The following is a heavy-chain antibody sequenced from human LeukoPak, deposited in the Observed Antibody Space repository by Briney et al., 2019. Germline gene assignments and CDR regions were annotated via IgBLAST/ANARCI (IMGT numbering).Heavy chain of an antibody. V-gene: IGHV1-69*01. J-gene: IGHJ4*02. CDR1: GGTFSSYA. Sequence: SVKVSCKXPGGTFSSYAISWVRQAPGQGLEWMGGIIPIFGTANYAQKFQGRVTITADESTSTAYMELSSLRSEDTAVYYCARELCYYDSSGYCPPYFDYWGQGTLVTVSS. CDR3: ARELCYYDSSGYCPPYFDY. CDR2: IIPIFGTA. D-gene: IGHD3-22*01.